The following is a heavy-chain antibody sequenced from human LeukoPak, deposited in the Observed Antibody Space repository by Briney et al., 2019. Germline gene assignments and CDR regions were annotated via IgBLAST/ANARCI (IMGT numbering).Heavy chain of an antibody. CDR1: GDSISSDNW. V-gene: IGHV4-4*02. J-gene: IGHJ5*02. CDR2: IYYSGST. Sequence: SETLSLTCEVSGDSISSDNWWSWVRQPPGKGLEWIGSIYYSGSTYYNPSLKSRVTISVDTSKNQFSLKLSSVTAADTAVYYCASTTGYSSSNWFDPWGQGTLVTVSS. D-gene: IGHD6-6*01. CDR3: ASTTGYSSSNWFDP.